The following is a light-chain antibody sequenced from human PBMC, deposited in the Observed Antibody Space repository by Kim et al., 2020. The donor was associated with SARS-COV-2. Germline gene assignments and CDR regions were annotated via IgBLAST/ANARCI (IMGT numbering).Light chain of an antibody. V-gene: IGKV1-12*01. J-gene: IGKJ3*01. CDR2: AAA. CDR3: HQSYSLPLT. Sequence: DFLMTQSPSSVSASVGDRVTITCRASPGVSTWLSWYQQKPGKAPKLLIYAAADLQSGVPSRFSGSGSGTDFTLTISSLQPEDVATYYCHQSYSLPLTFGPGTKVDIK. CDR1: PGVSTW.